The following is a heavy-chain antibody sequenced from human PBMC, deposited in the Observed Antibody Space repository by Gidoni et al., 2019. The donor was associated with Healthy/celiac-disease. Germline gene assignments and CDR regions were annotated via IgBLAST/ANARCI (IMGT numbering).Heavy chain of an antibody. J-gene: IGHJ4*02. CDR2: IYAGNGNT. D-gene: IGHD6-13*01. CDR3: ARGTGYSSSGLDY. CDR1: GYTFTSYA. V-gene: IGHV1-3*01. Sequence: QVQLVYSGAEVKKPGASVKVSCKASGYTFTSYAMPWVRQASGQWIEWMGWIYAGNGNTKYSQKFQGRVTITRDTSARTAYMELSSLRSEDTAVYYCARGTGYSSSGLDYWGQGTLVTVSS.